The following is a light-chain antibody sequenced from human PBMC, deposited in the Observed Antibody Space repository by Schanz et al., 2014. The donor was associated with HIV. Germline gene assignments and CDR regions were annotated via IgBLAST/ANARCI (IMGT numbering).Light chain of an antibody. V-gene: IGLV1-44*01. Sequence: QSVLTQPPSASGTPGQSVTISCSGSSSNIEVNPVDWYLQLPGTAPKLLIYSDRLRPSGVPARFSGSKSGPSASLAIRGLQSDDEAHYYCAAWDDFLNGPVFGGGTKLTVL. CDR2: SDR. CDR1: SSNIEVNP. CDR3: AAWDDFLNGPV. J-gene: IGLJ3*02.